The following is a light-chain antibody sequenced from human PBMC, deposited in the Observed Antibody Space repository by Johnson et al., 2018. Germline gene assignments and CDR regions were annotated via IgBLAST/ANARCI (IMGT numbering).Light chain of an antibody. CDR3: GTWDSSLSAGNV. CDR1: SSNIGNNY. V-gene: IGLV1-51*02. J-gene: IGLJ1*01. CDR2: ENN. Sequence: QSVLTQPPSVSAAPGQKVTISCSGSSSNIGNNYVSWYQQLPGTAHKLLIYENNKRPSGIPDRFSGSKSGTSATLGITGLQTGDEADYYCGTWDSSLSAGNVFGTGTKVTV.